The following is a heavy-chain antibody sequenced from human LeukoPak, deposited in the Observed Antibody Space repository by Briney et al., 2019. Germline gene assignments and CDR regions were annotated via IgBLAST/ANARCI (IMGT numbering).Heavy chain of an antibody. Sequence: SETLSLTCTVSGGSISSSSYYWGWIRKPRGKGLEWIGSIYYSGSTYYNPSLKSRVTISVDTSKNQFSLKLSSVTAADTAVYYCGSYYDYYYYMDVWGKGTTVTVSS. J-gene: IGHJ6*03. CDR3: GSYYDYYYYMDV. CDR1: GGSISSSSYY. CDR2: IYYSGST. V-gene: IGHV4-39*01.